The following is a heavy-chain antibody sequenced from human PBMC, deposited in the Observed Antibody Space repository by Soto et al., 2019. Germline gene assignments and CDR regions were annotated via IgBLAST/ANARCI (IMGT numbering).Heavy chain of an antibody. J-gene: IGHJ4*02. D-gene: IGHD6-19*01. CDR1: GYTFTTYF. CDR3: AIDGSAWDFDY. CDR2: VRPSGGNT. V-gene: IGHV1-46*01. Sequence: QVQLVQSGAEMKKPGASVKVSCKASGYTFTTYFIHWVRQAPGQGLEWMGIVRPSGGNTAYAQRFQGRLTMTRDTSTGTVYMELSSLRSDDTAVYYCAIDGSAWDFDYWGQGTLVTVSS.